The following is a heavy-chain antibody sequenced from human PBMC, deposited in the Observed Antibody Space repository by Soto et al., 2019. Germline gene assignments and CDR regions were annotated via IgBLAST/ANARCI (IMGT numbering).Heavy chain of an antibody. Sequence: EVQLVESGGGLVQPGGSLRLSCAASGFTISGYWMHWVRQASGKGLVWVARINRDGSRTSYADFVKGRFTISRDNAKNRLYLQMNSLRAEDTAVYYCAADLGYWGQGGLVTVSS. CDR2: INRDGSRT. V-gene: IGHV3-74*01. J-gene: IGHJ4*02. CDR3: AADLGY. D-gene: IGHD3-16*01. CDR1: GFTISGYW.